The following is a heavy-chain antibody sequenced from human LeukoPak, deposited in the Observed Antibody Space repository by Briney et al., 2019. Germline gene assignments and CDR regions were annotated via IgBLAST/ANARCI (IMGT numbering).Heavy chain of an antibody. CDR3: ARQPSGYYDKSGYYPYYFDY. J-gene: IGHJ4*02. CDR2: IFYSGGT. Sequence: SEILSLTCTVSGGSISSTTYYWSWVRRPPGKGLEWIGYIFYSGGTKYAPSLQSRVTISLDTSKDQFSLKLTSVTAADTAVYYCARQPSGYYDKSGYYPYYFDYWGQGALVTVSS. V-gene: IGHV4-61*05. D-gene: IGHD3-22*01. CDR1: GGSISSTTYY.